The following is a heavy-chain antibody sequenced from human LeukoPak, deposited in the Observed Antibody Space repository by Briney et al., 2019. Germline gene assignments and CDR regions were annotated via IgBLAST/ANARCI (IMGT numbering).Heavy chain of an antibody. CDR3: AQRIAVRPYPFGN. Sequence: QPGRSLRLSCAASGLTFSSHTMNWVRQAPGKGLEYISSVTNGGITYYADSVKGRFTISRDNSKNTLYLQMNSLRAEDTAVYYCAQRIAVRPYPFGNWGQGTLVTVSS. CDR2: VTNGGIT. CDR1: GLTFSSHT. V-gene: IGHV3-23*01. D-gene: IGHD6-6*01. J-gene: IGHJ4*02.